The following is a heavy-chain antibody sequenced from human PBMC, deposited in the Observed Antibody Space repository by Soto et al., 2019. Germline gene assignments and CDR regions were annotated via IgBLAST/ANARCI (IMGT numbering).Heavy chain of an antibody. CDR1: GFTFSSYA. Sequence: LRLSCAASGFTFSSYAMSWVRQAPGKGLEWVSAISGSGGSTYYADSVKGRFTISRDNSKNTLYLQMNSLRAEDTAVYYCAKGSYDILTGYYVGWGQGTLVTVSS. J-gene: IGHJ4*02. V-gene: IGHV3-23*01. CDR2: ISGSGGST. CDR3: AKGSYDILTGYYVG. D-gene: IGHD3-9*01.